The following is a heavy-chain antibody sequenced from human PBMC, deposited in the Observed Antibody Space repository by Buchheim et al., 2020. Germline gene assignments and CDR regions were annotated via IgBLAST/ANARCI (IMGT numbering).Heavy chain of an antibody. Sequence: QVQLVGSGGGVVQPGNSLRLSCAASGFTFSSHGMHWVRQAPGKGLEWVALVWYDGSQKYYADSVKGRFTISRDNSNNTLYLQMSSLRAEDTAVYYCAKDGLVGGVSVSYYYMDVWGKGTT. CDR3: AKDGLVGGVSVSYYYMDV. CDR1: GFTFSSHG. V-gene: IGHV3-33*03. CDR2: VWYDGSQK. D-gene: IGHD3-16*01. J-gene: IGHJ6*03.